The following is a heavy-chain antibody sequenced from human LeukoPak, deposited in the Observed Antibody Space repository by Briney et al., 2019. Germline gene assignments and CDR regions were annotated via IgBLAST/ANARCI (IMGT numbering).Heavy chain of an antibody. CDR2: ISSSSSYI. CDR3: ARIGDSNYDFWSGYSKSDY. V-gene: IGHV3-21*01. CDR1: GFTFSSYS. J-gene: IGHJ4*02. D-gene: IGHD3-3*01. Sequence: GGSLRLSCAASGFTFSSYSMNWVRQAPGKGLEGVSSISSSSSYIYYADSVKGRFTISRDNAKNSLYLQMNSLRAEDTAVYYCARIGDSNYDFWSGYSKSDYWGQGTLVTVSS.